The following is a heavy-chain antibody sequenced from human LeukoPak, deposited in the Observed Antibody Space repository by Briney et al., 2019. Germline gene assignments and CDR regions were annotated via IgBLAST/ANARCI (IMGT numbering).Heavy chain of an antibody. Sequence: GGSLRLSCAASRFTFSNYAMHWVRQAPGKWLEWVAFISYDGINKYYADSVKGRFTISRDKSKNTLYLQMNSLRAEDTAVYYCARAYCGADCYYDFDYWGQGTLVTVSS. CDR2: ISYDGINK. J-gene: IGHJ4*02. V-gene: IGHV3-30-3*01. CDR3: ARAYCGADCYYDFDY. CDR1: RFTFSNYA. D-gene: IGHD2-21*02.